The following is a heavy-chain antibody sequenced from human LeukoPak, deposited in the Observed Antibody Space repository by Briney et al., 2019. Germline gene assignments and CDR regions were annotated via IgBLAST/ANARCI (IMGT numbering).Heavy chain of an antibody. CDR2: ISYDGSNK. V-gene: IGHV3-30*18. Sequence: PGGSLRLSCAASGFTFSSYGMHWVRQAPGKGLEWVAVISYDGSNKYYADSVKGRFTISRDNSKNTLYLQMNSLRAEDTAVYYCAKYSVDYWGQGTLVTVSS. CDR1: GFTFSSYG. CDR3: AKYSVDY. D-gene: IGHD2-15*01. J-gene: IGHJ4*02.